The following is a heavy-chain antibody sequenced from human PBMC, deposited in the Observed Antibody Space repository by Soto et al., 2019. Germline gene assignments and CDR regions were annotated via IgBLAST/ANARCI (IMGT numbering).Heavy chain of an antibody. D-gene: IGHD3-10*01. Sequence: ASVKVSCKASGYAFRHYGITWVRQAPGQGLEWMGWIGPYNGKTNYAQKLQDRVTMTTDTSTGTAYMELRSLRSDDTAVYFCVIDLDGSGSYYTNYWGQGTLVTVSS. V-gene: IGHV1-18*01. J-gene: IGHJ4*02. CDR3: VIDLDGSGSYYTNY. CDR1: GYAFRHYG. CDR2: IGPYNGKT.